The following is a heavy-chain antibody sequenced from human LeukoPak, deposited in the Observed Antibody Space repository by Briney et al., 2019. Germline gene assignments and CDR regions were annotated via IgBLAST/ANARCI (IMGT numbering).Heavy chain of an antibody. Sequence: SETLSLTCTLYGGSLSGYSWTWIRQPPGEGLEWIGEIKHSGGTNYNPSLKSRVTIPVDTSKNQFSLKLSSVTAADTAVYYCARGELRYFDWLPWGQGTLVTVSS. V-gene: IGHV4-34*01. J-gene: IGHJ4*02. CDR1: GGSLSGYS. CDR2: IKHSGGT. D-gene: IGHD3-9*01. CDR3: ARGELRYFDWLP.